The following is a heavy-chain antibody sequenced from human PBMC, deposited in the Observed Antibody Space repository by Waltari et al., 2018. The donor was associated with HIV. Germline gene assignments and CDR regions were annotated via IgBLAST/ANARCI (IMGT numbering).Heavy chain of an antibody. Sequence: QVQLVQSGAEVKNPGASVKVSCKASGYTFTTYTIHWVRQAPGQRLEGMGLINAGNGTTKYSQNFQDRVTSTRDTSASTAYMELSSLRSEDTALYYCARTYDILTGFGWFDPWGQGTLVTVSS. CDR1: GYTFTTYT. V-gene: IGHV1-3*01. CDR3: ARTYDILTGFGWFDP. D-gene: IGHD3-9*01. CDR2: INAGNGTT. J-gene: IGHJ5*02.